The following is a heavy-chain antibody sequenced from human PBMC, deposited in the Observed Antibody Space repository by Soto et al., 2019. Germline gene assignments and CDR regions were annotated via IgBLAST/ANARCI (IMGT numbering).Heavy chain of an antibody. CDR1: GYSFTSYW. CDR3: ATSGASGYSGYDPWFDP. D-gene: IGHD5-12*01. V-gene: IGHV5-51*01. CDR2: IYPGDSDT. Sequence: GESLKISCKGSGYSFTSYWIGWVRQMPGKGLEWMGIIYPGDSDTRYSPSFQGQVTISADKSISTAYLQWSSLKASDTAMYYCATSGASGYSGYDPWFDPWGQGTMVTVYS. J-gene: IGHJ5*02.